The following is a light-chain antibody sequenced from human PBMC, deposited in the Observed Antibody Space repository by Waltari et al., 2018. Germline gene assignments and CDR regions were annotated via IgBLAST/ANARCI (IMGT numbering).Light chain of an antibody. V-gene: IGKV3-11*01. Sequence: EIVLTQYPVTLSLSPGERATLSCRASQSLSTSLAWYQQKPGQAPRLLIFGTSNRATGIPARFSGSGSETDFTLTISSLEPEDFAIYYCQQRGTFGQGTQVEIK. CDR1: QSLSTS. CDR3: QQRGT. J-gene: IGKJ1*01. CDR2: GTS.